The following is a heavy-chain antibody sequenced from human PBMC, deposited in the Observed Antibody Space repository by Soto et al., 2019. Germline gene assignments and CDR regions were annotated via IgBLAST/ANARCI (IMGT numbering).Heavy chain of an antibody. CDR1: GGSISSGGYY. J-gene: IGHJ4*02. Sequence: SETLSLTCTVSGGSISSGGYYWSWIRQHPGRGLEWVGYSYYTGSSYYNPSLKSRVTISVDASKNQLSLRLASVTAADTAVYYCARDLRGYSRYDYLDYWGQGIPVTVSS. CDR3: ARDLRGYSRYDYLDY. CDR2: SYYTGSS. D-gene: IGHD5-12*01. V-gene: IGHV4-31*03.